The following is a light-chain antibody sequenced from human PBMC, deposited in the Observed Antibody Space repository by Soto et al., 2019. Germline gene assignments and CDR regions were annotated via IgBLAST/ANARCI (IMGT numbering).Light chain of an antibody. CDR3: QQYNNWPLT. CDR2: GAS. Sequence: IAMTLSPATLSVSPGERATLACRASQSVSSDLAWYHQKPGQAPRLLIYGASTRATGIPARFSGSGSGTEFTLTISGLQSEDFAVYYCQQYNNWPLTFGQGTKVDI. CDR1: QSVSSD. V-gene: IGKV3-15*01. J-gene: IGKJ4*01.